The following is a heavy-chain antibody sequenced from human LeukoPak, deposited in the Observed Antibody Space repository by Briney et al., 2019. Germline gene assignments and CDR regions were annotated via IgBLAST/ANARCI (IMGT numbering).Heavy chain of an antibody. CDR2: IKQDGSEK. V-gene: IGHV3-7*01. CDR1: GFTFSSYW. D-gene: IGHD2-15*01. J-gene: IGHJ4*02. Sequence: GGSLRLSCAASGFTFSSYWMSWVRQAPGKGLEWMANIKQDGSEKYYVDSVKGRFTISRDNAKNSLYLQMNSLRAEDTAVYYCARQRRYCSGDNCYQRTFDYWGQGTLVTVSS. CDR3: ARQRRYCSGDNCYQRTFDY.